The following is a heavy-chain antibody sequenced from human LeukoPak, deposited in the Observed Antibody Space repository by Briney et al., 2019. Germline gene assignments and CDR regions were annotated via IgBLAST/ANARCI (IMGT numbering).Heavy chain of an antibody. Sequence: SETLSLTCTVSGGSISSYYWSWIRQPPGKGLEWIGYIYYSGSTNYNPSLKSRVTISVDTSKNQFSLKLSSVAAADTAVYYCARAGEGSIAAAKIDPWGQGTLVTVSS. CDR1: GGSISSYY. J-gene: IGHJ5*02. D-gene: IGHD6-13*01. CDR3: ARAGEGSIAAAKIDP. CDR2: IYYSGST. V-gene: IGHV4-59*01.